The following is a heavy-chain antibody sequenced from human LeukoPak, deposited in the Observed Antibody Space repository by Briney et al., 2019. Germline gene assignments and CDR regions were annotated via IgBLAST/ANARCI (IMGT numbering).Heavy chain of an antibody. V-gene: IGHV1-69*05. CDR2: IIPIFGTA. Sequence: ASVKVSCKASGGTFSSYAISWVRQAPGQGLEWMGRIIPIFGTANYAQKFQGRVTITTDESTSTAYMELSSLRSEDTAVYYCARLAWGYKTMDVWGKGTTVTVSS. D-gene: IGHD5-24*01. CDR1: GGTFSSYA. J-gene: IGHJ6*04. CDR3: ARLAWGYKTMDV.